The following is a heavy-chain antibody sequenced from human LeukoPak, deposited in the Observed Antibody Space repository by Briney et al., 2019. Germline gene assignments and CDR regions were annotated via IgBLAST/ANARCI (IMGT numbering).Heavy chain of an antibody. Sequence: GASVKVSCTASGGTFSSYGMSWVRQAPGKGLEWVGGISPIFGTANYAQKVQGRVTITADESTSTAYMELSSLRAEDTAVYYCARVEGMVRGLINWFDPWGQGTLVSVSS. CDR3: ARVEGMVRGLINWFDP. CDR1: GGTFSSYG. CDR2: ISPIFGTA. D-gene: IGHD3-10*01. V-gene: IGHV1-69*13. J-gene: IGHJ5*02.